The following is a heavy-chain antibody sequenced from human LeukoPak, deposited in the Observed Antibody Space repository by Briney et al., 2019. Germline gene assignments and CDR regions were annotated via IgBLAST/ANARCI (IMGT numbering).Heavy chain of an antibody. D-gene: IGHD1-26*01. CDR3: ARDPYSGGYGDDYYYYMDV. CDR1: GFTFSSYS. CDR2: IISTSSYM. V-gene: IGHV3-21*01. Sequence: PGGSLRLSCAASGFTFSSYSMNWVRQAPGKGLEWVSSIISTSSYMYYADSVKGRFTISRDNAQNSLYLHMSSLRAEDTAVYYCARDPYSGGYGDDYYYYMDVWGKGTTVTISS. J-gene: IGHJ6*03.